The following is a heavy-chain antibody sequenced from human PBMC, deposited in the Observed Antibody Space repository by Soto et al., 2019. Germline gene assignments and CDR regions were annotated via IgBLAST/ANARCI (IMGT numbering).Heavy chain of an antibody. V-gene: IGHV3-72*01. Sequence: EVQLVASGGGLVQPGGSLRLSCAASGFIFSDHYMDWVRQAPGKGLEWLGRSKNKANSYTTDYAASVTGRFTVSRDDSKNSLYLQMNSLKTEDTAVYYCTSAVSATRASGLDVWGQGTTVTVSS. CDR2: SKNKANSYTT. J-gene: IGHJ6*02. CDR1: GFIFSDHY. D-gene: IGHD2-15*01. CDR3: TSAVSATRASGLDV.